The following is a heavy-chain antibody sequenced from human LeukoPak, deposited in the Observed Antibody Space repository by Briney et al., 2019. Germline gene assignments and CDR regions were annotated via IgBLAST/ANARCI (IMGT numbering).Heavy chain of an antibody. D-gene: IGHD6-6*01. CDR2: INPGGDYT. Sequence: GASVKVSCKASGYSFRSYYINWARQAPGQGLEWMGLINPGGDYTKYAQTFQGRVTMTRDTSTNTVYMHLSSLRSEDTAIYYCAREGSRSSLGGYGYWGQGTLVTVSS. CDR1: GYSFRSYY. CDR3: AREGSRSSLGGYGY. V-gene: IGHV1-46*01. J-gene: IGHJ4*02.